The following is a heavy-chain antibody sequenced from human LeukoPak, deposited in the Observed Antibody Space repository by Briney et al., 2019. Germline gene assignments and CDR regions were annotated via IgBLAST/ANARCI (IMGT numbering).Heavy chain of an antibody. CDR1: EFTFSNYP. J-gene: IGHJ4*02. V-gene: IGHV3-23*01. CDR2: AGGSDGST. CDR3: AKRDSIGGWVDY. D-gene: IGHD6-19*01. Sequence: GGSLRLSCAASEFTFSNYPMGWVRQPPGKGLQWVSIAGGSDGSTYYGDPVKGRFTISRDNSKDTLYLQMDSLRADDTAVYFCAKRDSIGGWVDYWGQGALVTVSS.